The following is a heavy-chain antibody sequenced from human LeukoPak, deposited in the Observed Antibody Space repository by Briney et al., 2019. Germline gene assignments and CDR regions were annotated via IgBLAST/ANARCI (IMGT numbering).Heavy chain of an antibody. Sequence: GGSLRLSCAASGFTFSSYGMHWVRQAPGKGLEWVAVISYDGSNKYYADSVKGRFTISRDNSKNTLYLQMNSLRAEDTAVYYCATLVGLPGHFDAFDIWGQGTMVTVSS. CDR1: GFTFSSYG. CDR2: ISYDGSNK. J-gene: IGHJ3*02. V-gene: IGHV3-30*03. CDR3: ATLVGLPGHFDAFDI. D-gene: IGHD5-12*01.